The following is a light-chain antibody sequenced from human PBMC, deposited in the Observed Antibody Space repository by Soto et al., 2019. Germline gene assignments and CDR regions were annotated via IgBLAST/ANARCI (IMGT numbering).Light chain of an antibody. Sequence: DIQMTQSPSTLSASVGDRVTITCRASQSISNWLAWYQQKPGKAPNLLIYQASSLESGVPSRFSGSGFGTEFTLTISSLQSEDFATYYCLQYSGYVPAFGGGTKVDI. V-gene: IGKV1-5*03. CDR2: QAS. CDR1: QSISNW. J-gene: IGKJ4*01. CDR3: LQYSGYVPA.